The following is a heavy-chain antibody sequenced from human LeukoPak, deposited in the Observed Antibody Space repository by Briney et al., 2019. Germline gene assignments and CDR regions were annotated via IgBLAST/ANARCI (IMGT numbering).Heavy chain of an antibody. V-gene: IGHV5-51*01. CDR1: GYSFNNYW. J-gene: IGHJ5*02. D-gene: IGHD4-17*01. CDR2: IYPGDSDT. CDR3: ARSPSVDGAPNWFDP. Sequence: GESLKISCKGSGYSFNNYWIGWGRQMPGKGLEWMGIIYPGDSDTRYSPSFQGQETTSADKSNNTAYLQWSRLKASDTAMYYCARSPSVDGAPNWFDPWGQGTLVTVSS.